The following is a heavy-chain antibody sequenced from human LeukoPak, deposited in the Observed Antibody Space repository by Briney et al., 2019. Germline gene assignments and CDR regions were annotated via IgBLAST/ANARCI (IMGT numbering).Heavy chain of an antibody. D-gene: IGHD3-10*01. CDR3: ARAGYYGSGSYGDFVP. J-gene: IGHJ5*02. CDR2: IDYSGST. V-gene: IGHV4-30-4*01. CDR1: GVSISSGDYD. Sequence: PSETLSLTCTVAGVSISSGDYDWGWLRQPGGKGLEGIGYIDYSGSTYYNPSLKSRFTRSVDTAKNQFSLTLSSVPAADTAVYYCARAGYYGSGSYGDFVPWGQGTLVTVSS.